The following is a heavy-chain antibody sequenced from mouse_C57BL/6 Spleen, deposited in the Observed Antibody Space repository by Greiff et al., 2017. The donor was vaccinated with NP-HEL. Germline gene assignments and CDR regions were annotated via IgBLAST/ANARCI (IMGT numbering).Heavy chain of an antibody. J-gene: IGHJ3*01. V-gene: IGHV1-72*01. D-gene: IGHD2-1*01. Sequence: QVQLQQPGAELVKPGASVKLSCKASGYTFTSYWMHWVKQRPEQGLEWIGRIDPKSGGTKYNEKFKSKATLTVDKPSSTAYMQLSSLTSEGAAVYYCGSEGGNPFAGWGQGTLVTVSA. CDR3: GSEGGNPFAG. CDR1: GYTFTSYW. CDR2: IDPKSGGT.